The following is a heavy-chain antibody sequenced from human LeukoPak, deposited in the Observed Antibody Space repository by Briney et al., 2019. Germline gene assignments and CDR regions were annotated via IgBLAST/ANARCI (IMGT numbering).Heavy chain of an antibody. D-gene: IGHD1-1*01. CDR3: ARDPQTSWNDHLYGMDV. V-gene: IGHV1-2*02. CDR2: INPNSGGT. J-gene: IGHJ6*02. Sequence: EASETVSCKASGYTFTVYYMHWVRQAPGQGLELMGWINPNSGGTNYAQKFQGRVTMTRDTSISTAYMELSRLKSDDTAVYYCARDPQTSWNDHLYGMDVWGQGTTVTVSS. CDR1: GYTFTVYY.